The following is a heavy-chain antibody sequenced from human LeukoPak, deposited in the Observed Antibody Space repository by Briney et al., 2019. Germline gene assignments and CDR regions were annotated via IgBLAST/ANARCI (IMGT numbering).Heavy chain of an antibody. CDR2: TSYNGNT. D-gene: IGHD6-19*01. Sequence: ASVKVSCKASGYTFSNYGISWVRQAPGLGLEWMGWTSYNGNTNYAQKFQDRVTMTTDTSTTTAYMELRSLESDDTAVYYCARHSGSGWQALGYWGEGTLVTVSS. V-gene: IGHV1-18*04. CDR3: ARHSGSGWQALGY. J-gene: IGHJ4*02. CDR1: GYTFSNYG.